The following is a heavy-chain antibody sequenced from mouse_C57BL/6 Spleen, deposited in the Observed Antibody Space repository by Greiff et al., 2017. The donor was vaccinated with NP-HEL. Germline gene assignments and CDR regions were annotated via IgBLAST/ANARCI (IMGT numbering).Heavy chain of an antibody. CDR3: ARGASSYYYGTDY. CDR1: GYTFTSYW. V-gene: IGHV1-64*01. D-gene: IGHD1-1*01. J-gene: IGHJ2*01. Sequence: QVHVKQPGAELVKPGASVKLSCKASGYTFTSYWMHWVKQRPGQGLEWIGMIHPNSGSTNYNEKFKSKATLTVDKSSSTAYMQLSSLTSEDSAVYYCARGASSYYYGTDYWGQGTTLTVSS. CDR2: IHPNSGST.